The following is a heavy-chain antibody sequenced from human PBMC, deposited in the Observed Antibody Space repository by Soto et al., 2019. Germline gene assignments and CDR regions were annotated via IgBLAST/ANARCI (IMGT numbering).Heavy chain of an antibody. J-gene: IGHJ3*02. CDR2: ISGSGGST. V-gene: IGHV3-23*01. D-gene: IGHD3-10*01. CDR1: GFTFSSYA. Sequence: GGSLRLSCAASGFTFSSYAMSWVRQAPGKGLEWVSAISGSGGSTYYADSVKGRFTISRDNSKTTLYLQMNSLRAEDTAVYYCARSRGGRRITMVRGVIFNAFDIWGQGTMVTVSS. CDR3: ARSRGGRRITMVRGVIFNAFDI.